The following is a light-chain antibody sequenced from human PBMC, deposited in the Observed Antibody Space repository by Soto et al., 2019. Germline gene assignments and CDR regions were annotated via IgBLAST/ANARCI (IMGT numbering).Light chain of an antibody. Sequence: QPVLTQPPSVSEAPRQRVTISCSGSTSNIGNNGVIWYQQLPGKAPRLLIYYDDLLPSGVSDRFSGSKSGTSASLAISGLQSEDEADYYCAAWDDFLNVYVFGTGTKVTVL. CDR1: TSNIGNNG. CDR2: YDD. CDR3: AAWDDFLNVYV. V-gene: IGLV1-36*01. J-gene: IGLJ1*01.